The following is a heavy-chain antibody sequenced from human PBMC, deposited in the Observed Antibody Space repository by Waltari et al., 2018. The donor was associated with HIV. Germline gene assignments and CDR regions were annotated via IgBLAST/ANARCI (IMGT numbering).Heavy chain of an antibody. J-gene: IGHJ4*02. CDR2: INQDGSKK. Sequence: EVQLVESGGGLVQPGGSLRLSCTASGLPFSSSWMAWVRQAPGRGLEWVANINQDGSKKYYGDSVKGRFTISRDNAKKSLYLQMSSLRVEDTAVYYCARDGSAPGDDYDYWGQGTLVTVSS. D-gene: IGHD5-12*01. CDR1: GLPFSSSW. CDR3: ARDGSAPGDDYDY. V-gene: IGHV3-7*01.